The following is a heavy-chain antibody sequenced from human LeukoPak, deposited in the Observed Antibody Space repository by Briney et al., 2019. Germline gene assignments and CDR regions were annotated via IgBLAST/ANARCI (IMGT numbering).Heavy chain of an antibody. Sequence: PGGSLRLSCAASGFTFSSYEMNWVRQAPGKGVEWVSYISSSGSTIYYADSVKGRFTISRDNAKNSLYLQMNSLRAEDTAVYYCAELGITIIGGVWGKGTTVTISS. V-gene: IGHV3-48*03. J-gene: IGHJ6*04. CDR3: AELGITIIGGV. D-gene: IGHD3-10*02. CDR2: ISSSGSTI. CDR1: GFTFSSYE.